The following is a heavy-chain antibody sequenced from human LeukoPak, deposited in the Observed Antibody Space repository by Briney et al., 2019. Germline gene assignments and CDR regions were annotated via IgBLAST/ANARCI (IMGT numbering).Heavy chain of an antibody. CDR3: AKSGSYYGSGSLFDY. CDR1: GFTFSSYG. CDR2: ISYDGSNK. D-gene: IGHD3-10*01. Sequence: GGSLRLSCAASGFTFSSYGMHWVRQAPGKGLEWVAVISYDGSNKYYADSVKGRFTISRDNSKNTLYLQMNSLRAEDTAVYYCAKSGSYYGSGSLFDYWGQGTLVTVSS. V-gene: IGHV3-30*18. J-gene: IGHJ4*02.